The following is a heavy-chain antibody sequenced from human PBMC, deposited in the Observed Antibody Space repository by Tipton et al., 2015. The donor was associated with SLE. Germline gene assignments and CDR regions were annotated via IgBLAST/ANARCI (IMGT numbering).Heavy chain of an antibody. CDR2: IYYSGTT. J-gene: IGHJ3*02. CDR1: GGSINNYY. V-gene: IGHV4-59*01. Sequence: TLSLTCTVSGGSINNYYWSWIRQPPGKGLEWIGYIYYSGTTNYNPSLTSRVTISVDTSKNQFSLRLTSVTAADTAVYYCARGTYYDFWSGPHDAFDIWGQGSMVTVSS. CDR3: ARGTYYDFWSGPHDAFDI. D-gene: IGHD3-3*01.